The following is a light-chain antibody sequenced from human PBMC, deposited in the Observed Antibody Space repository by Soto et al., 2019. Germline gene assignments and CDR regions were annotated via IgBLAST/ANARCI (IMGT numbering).Light chain of an antibody. V-gene: IGKV1-8*01. CDR2: AAS. J-gene: IGKJ3*01. Sequence: IRMTQTPSSFSASTGDRVTITCRASQGISSYLAWYQQKPGKAPKLLIYAASTLQSGVPSRFSGSGSGTDFTLTISCLQSEDFATYYCQQYYSYPLTFGPGTKVDIK. CDR3: QQYYSYPLT. CDR1: QGISSY.